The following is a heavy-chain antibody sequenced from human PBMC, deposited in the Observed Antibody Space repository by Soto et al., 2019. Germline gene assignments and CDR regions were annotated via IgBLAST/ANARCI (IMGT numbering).Heavy chain of an antibody. CDR1: GYTFTSYG. CDR3: ARDNGYESDY. D-gene: IGHD5-12*01. V-gene: IGHV1-18*01. CDR2: ISAYNGNT. Sequence: QVQLVQSGAEVKKPGASVKVSCKASGYTFTSYGISWVRQAPGQGLEWMGWISAYNGNTNYAEKRTGRVTTTTAKSTSTAYMELRSLRSDDTAVYYCARDNGYESDYWGQGTLVTVSS. J-gene: IGHJ4*02.